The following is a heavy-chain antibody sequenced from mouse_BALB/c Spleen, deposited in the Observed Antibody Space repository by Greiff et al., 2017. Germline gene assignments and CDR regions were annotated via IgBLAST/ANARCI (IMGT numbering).Heavy chain of an antibody. D-gene: IGHD3-1*01. CDR1: GYTFTSYY. CDR3: ASSSGYAMDY. J-gene: IGHJ4*01. V-gene: IGHV1S56*01. Sequence: VQLQQSGAELVKPGASVKLSCKASGYTFTSYYMYWVKQRPGQGLEWIGWIYPGNVNTKYNEKFKGKATLTADKSSSTAYMQLSSLTSEDSAVYFCASSSGYAMDYWGQGTSVTVSS. CDR2: IYPGNVNT.